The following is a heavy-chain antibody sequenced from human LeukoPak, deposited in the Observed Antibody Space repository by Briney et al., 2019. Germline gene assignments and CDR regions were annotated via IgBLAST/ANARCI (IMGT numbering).Heavy chain of an antibody. J-gene: IGHJ4*02. CDR1: GGSIGSYY. Sequence: SETLSLTCTVSGGSIGSYYWSWIRQPPGKGLEWIGYIYYSGSTNYNPSLKSRVTISVDTSKNQFSLKLSSVTAADTAVYYCARGLRITMISNWGQGTLVTVSS. CDR3: ARGLRITMISN. CDR2: IYYSGST. D-gene: IGHD3-22*01. V-gene: IGHV4-59*01.